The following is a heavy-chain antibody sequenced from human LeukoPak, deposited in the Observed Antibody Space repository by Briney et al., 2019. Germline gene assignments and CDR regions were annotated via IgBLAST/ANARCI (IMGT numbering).Heavy chain of an antibody. CDR1: GFTFSSYW. CDR3: ARDLLDDKSPSDNWNDVGDY. D-gene: IGHD1-20*01. V-gene: IGHV3-7*01. Sequence: GGSLRLSCAASGFTFSSYWMSWVRQAPGKGLEWVANIKQDGCEKYYVDSVKGRFTISRDNAKNSLYLQMNSLRAEDTAVYYCARDLLDDKSPSDNWNDVGDYWGQGTLVTVSS. CDR2: IKQDGCEK. J-gene: IGHJ4*02.